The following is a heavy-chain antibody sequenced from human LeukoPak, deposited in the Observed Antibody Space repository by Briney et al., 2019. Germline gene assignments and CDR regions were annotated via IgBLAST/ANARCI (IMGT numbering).Heavy chain of an antibody. V-gene: IGHV4-59*13. J-gene: IGHJ5*02. Sequence: SETLSLTCTVSGASISSYYWSWIRQPLGKGLEWIGYIYYSGYTNYNPSLKSRVTISVDTSKNQFSLKVNSVTAADTALYYCARDLGYCSTTSCYPWFDPWGQGTLVIVSS. CDR3: ARDLGYCSTTSCYPWFDP. D-gene: IGHD2-2*03. CDR1: GASISSYY. CDR2: IYYSGYT.